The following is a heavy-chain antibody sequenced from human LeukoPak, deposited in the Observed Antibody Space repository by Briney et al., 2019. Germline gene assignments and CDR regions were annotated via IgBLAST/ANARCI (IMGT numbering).Heavy chain of an antibody. CDR1: GDSISNYY. D-gene: IGHD5-18*01. CDR2: IYYSRST. CDR3: ARSRTGGGYSYASPDY. J-gene: IGHJ4*02. Sequence: SETLSLTCTVSGDSISNYYWSWIRQLPGKGMEWVGSIYYSRSTNYNPSLKSRVTFSVDTSKNQFSLKLTSVTAADTAVYYCARSRTGGGYSYASPDYWGQGTLVTVSS. V-gene: IGHV4-59*08.